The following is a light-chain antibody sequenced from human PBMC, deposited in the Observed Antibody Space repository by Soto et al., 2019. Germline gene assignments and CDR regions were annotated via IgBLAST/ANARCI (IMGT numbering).Light chain of an antibody. Sequence: EIVMTQSPATLSVSPGDRATLSCRASQSVDNDLAWYQQKPGQPPRLLIYDASTRATGIPARFSGRQYGTEFTLTISSLLSEDFAVYSCQQYNNWPLTFGGGTRWIS. CDR1: QSVDND. V-gene: IGKV3D-15*01. CDR3: QQYNNWPLT. CDR2: DAS. J-gene: IGKJ4*01.